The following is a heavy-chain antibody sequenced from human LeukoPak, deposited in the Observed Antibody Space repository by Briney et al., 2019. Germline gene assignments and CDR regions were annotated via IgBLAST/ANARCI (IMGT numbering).Heavy chain of an antibody. D-gene: IGHD3-9*01. CDR2: IKQDGSEK. Sequence: GGSLRLSCAASGFTFSSYWMSWVRQAPGKGLEWVANIKQDGSEKYYVDSVKGRFTISRDNAKNSLYLQMNSLRAEDTAVSYCARVVGLRYFDWLPHFDYWGQGTLVTVSS. CDR3: ARVVGLRYFDWLPHFDY. CDR1: GFTFSSYW. J-gene: IGHJ4*02. V-gene: IGHV3-7*03.